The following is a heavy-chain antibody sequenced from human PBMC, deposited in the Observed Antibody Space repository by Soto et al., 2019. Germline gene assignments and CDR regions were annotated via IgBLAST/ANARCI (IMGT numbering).Heavy chain of an antibody. V-gene: IGHV3-15*07. CDR2: IKSKTDGGTT. D-gene: IGHD5-12*01. Sequence: EVQLVESGGGLVKPGGSLRLSCAASGFTFSNAWMNWVRQAPGKGREWVGRIKSKTDGGTTDYAAPVKGRFTISRDDSKNTLYLQMNSLKTEDTAVYYCTTEDSGYDLGPYYYYGMDVWGQGTTVTVSS. CDR1: GFTFSNAW. J-gene: IGHJ6*02. CDR3: TTEDSGYDLGPYYYYGMDV.